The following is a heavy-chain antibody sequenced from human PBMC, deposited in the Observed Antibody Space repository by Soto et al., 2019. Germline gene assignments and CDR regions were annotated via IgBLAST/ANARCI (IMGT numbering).Heavy chain of an antibody. Sequence: GGSLRLSCAASGFPFSNYGMHWVRRAPGKGLEWMAVISFDGHDQDYADSVKGRFTISRDNSKSTLYLQMNSLRAEDTALYYSASPEFLTLAWGEGILVTVSP. CDR2: ISFDGHDQ. CDR3: ASPEFLTLA. CDR1: GFPFSNYG. J-gene: IGHJ5*02. V-gene: IGHV3-30*03. D-gene: IGHD2-21*02.